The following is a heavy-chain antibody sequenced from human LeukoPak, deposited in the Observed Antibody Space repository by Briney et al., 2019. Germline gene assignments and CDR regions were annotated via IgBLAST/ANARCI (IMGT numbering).Heavy chain of an antibody. J-gene: IGHJ4*02. CDR1: GFAFCTYA. CDR3: ARDPCNTILHRLAY. Sequence: PGGSLRLSCAGSGFAFCTYAMSWVRQAPGMGLEWVSSISGNGQATYYADSVEGRFTISRDNSKNTVYLQLNSLRAEDTVTYYCARDPCNTILHRLAYWGEGTLVTVSS. V-gene: IGHV3-23*01. CDR2: ISGNGQAT. D-gene: IGHD2/OR15-2a*01.